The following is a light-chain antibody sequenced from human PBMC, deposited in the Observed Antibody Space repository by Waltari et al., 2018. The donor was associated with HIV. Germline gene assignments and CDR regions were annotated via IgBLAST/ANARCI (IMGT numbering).Light chain of an antibody. Sequence: EIVMTQSPATLSVSPGERATLSCRASQSVASNLAWYQQKPGQAPRLLIYGASTRATGIPARFSGSGSGTEFTLTISGLQSEDFAVYHCQQYNNWPPWTFGQGTKVEIK. V-gene: IGKV3-15*01. J-gene: IGKJ1*01. CDR2: GAS. CDR1: QSVASN. CDR3: QQYNNWPPWT.